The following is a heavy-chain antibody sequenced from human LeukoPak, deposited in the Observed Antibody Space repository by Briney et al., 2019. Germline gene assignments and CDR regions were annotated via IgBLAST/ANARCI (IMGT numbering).Heavy chain of an antibody. CDR2: INHSGST. CDR1: GGSFSGYY. V-gene: IGHV4-34*01. CDR3: ARARVVPAALTSNYYYHGMDV. Sequence: SETLSLTCAVYGGSFSGYYWSWIRQPPGKGLEWIGEINHSGSTNYNPSLKSRVTISVDTSKNQFSLKLSSVTAADTAVYYCARARVVPAALTSNYYYHGMDVWGQGTTVTVSS. D-gene: IGHD2-2*01. J-gene: IGHJ6*02.